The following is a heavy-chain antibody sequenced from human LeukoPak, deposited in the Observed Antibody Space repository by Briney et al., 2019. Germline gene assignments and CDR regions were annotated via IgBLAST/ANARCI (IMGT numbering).Heavy chain of an antibody. V-gene: IGHV3-30-3*01. CDR1: GFSFSDYA. CDR2: ISFDGSNT. D-gene: IGHD5-12*01. CDR3: ARDQGWPRAFDY. Sequence: PGRSLRLSCAASGFSFSDYAMHWVRQAPGTGLEWVAVISFDGSNTHYADSVKGRFTISRDNSKNTLYLQMNSLRADDTAVYYCARDQGWPRAFDYWGQGTLVPVSS. J-gene: IGHJ4*02.